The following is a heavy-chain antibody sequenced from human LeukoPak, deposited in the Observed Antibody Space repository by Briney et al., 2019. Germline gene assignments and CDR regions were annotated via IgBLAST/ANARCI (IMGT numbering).Heavy chain of an antibody. D-gene: IGHD3-22*01. Sequence: GGSLRLSCAASEFSVGSNYMTWVRQAPGKGLEWVSLIYSGGSTYYADSVKGRFTISRDNSKNTLYLQMNSLRAEDTAVYYCARDRTYYYDSSGYYYFRYRWFDPWGQGTLVTVSS. J-gene: IGHJ5*02. CDR2: IYSGGST. V-gene: IGHV3-66*01. CDR3: ARDRTYYYDSSGYYYFRYRWFDP. CDR1: EFSVGSNY.